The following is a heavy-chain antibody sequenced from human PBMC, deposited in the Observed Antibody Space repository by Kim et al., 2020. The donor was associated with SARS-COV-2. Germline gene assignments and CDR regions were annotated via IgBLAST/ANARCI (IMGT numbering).Heavy chain of an antibody. D-gene: IGHD5-18*01. CDR1: GYSFIGYW. J-gene: IGHJ4*02. CDR3: ARPIERYGYGNRVTRDY. CDR2: IYPGDSDT. V-gene: IGHV5-51*01. Sequence: GESLKISCKGSGYSFIGYWIGWVRQMPGKGLEWMGIIYPGDSDTRYSPSFEGQVTISADKSTNTAYLQWSSLKASDTAVYYCARPIERYGYGNRVTRDYWGQGTLVTVSS.